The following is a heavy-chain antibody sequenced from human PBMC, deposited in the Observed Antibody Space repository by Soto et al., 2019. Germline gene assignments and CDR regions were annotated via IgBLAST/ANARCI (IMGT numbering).Heavy chain of an antibody. Sequence: SETLSLTCTVSGGSISSGGYYWSWIRQHPGKGLEWIGYIYYSGSTYYNPSLKSRVTISVDTSKNQFSLKLSSVTAADTAVYYCASAYCGGDCYSTSYWYFDLWGRGTLVTVSS. CDR1: GGSISSGGYY. V-gene: IGHV4-31*03. J-gene: IGHJ2*01. CDR3: ASAYCGGDCYSTSYWYFDL. CDR2: IYYSGST. D-gene: IGHD2-21*02.